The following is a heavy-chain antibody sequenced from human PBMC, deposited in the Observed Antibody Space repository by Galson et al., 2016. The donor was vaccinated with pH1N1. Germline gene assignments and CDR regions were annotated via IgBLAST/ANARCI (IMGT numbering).Heavy chain of an antibody. J-gene: IGHJ4*02. V-gene: IGHV3-43*02. Sequence: SLRLSCAASGFTFDDYAMHWVRQAPGKGLEWVSLISGDGGSTYYADSVKGRFTISRDNSKNSLYLQMNSLRTDDTASYYCAKDIPVGAIGFDYWGQGTLVTVSS. CDR2: ISGDGGST. CDR1: GFTFDDYA. CDR3: AKDIPVGAIGFDY. D-gene: IGHD1-26*01.